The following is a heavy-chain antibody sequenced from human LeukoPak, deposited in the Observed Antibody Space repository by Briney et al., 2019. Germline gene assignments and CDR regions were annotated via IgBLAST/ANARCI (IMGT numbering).Heavy chain of an antibody. CDR2: ISSSGGST. Sequence: GGSLRLSCSASGFTFSRYGMHWVRQAPGKGLEYVSSISSSGGSTNYADSVKGRFTISRDNSKNTLYVDMSSLRPEDTAVYYCVKDRGGDSVFDYWGQGTLVTVSS. CDR3: VKDRGGDSVFDY. D-gene: IGHD4-17*01. J-gene: IGHJ4*02. CDR1: GFTFSRYG. V-gene: IGHV3-64*05.